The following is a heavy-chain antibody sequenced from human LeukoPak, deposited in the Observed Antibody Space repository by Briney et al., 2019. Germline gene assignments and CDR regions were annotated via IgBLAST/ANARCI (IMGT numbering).Heavy chain of an antibody. CDR1: GFTFSSYW. V-gene: IGHV3-7*03. Sequence: PGGSLRLSCAASGFTFSSYWMSWVRQAPGKGLEWVANIKQDGSEKYYVDSVKGRFTISRDNAKNSLYLQMNSLRAEDTAVYYCARNIKSGYCSGGSCPQLFDYWGLGTLVTVSS. CDR2: IKQDGSEK. D-gene: IGHD2-15*01. CDR3: ARNIKSGYCSGGSCPQLFDY. J-gene: IGHJ4*02.